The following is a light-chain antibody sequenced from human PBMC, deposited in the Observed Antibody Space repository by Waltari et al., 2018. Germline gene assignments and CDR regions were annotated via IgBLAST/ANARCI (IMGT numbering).Light chain of an antibody. CDR3: AAWDDSLKNWV. J-gene: IGLJ3*02. Sequence: SSNIESSYVFWYQQLPGTGPKLLIYKNYQRPSGVPDRISGSKSGTSASLAISGLRSEDEADYYCAAWDDSLKNWVFGGGTKLTVL. CDR1: SSNIESSY. V-gene: IGLV1-47*01. CDR2: KNY.